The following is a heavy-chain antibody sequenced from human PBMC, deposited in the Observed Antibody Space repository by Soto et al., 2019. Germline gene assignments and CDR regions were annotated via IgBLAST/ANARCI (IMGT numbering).Heavy chain of an antibody. D-gene: IGHD2-15*01. CDR3: ANGRTYCSVGSCRDAFDI. V-gene: IGHV1-18*01. J-gene: IGHJ3*02. Sequence: GASVKVSCKASGYTFTSYGISWVRQAPGQGLEWMGWISAYNGNTNYAQKLQGRVTMTTDTSTSTAYMELRSLRSDDTAVYYCANGRTYCSVGSCRDAFDIWGQGTMVTVSS. CDR2: ISAYNGNT. CDR1: GYTFTSYG.